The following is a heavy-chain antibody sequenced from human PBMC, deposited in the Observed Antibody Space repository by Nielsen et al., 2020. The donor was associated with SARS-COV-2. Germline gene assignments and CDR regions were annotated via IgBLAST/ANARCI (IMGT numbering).Heavy chain of an antibody. CDR1: GFSFSSYA. Sequence: GGSLRLSCAASGFSFSSYAFDWVRQAPGKGLEWVSFISFDGSNELYADSVKGRFTISRDSSNSTLYLQMNSLRAEDTAVYYCARDEGSGWDGRPINGMDVWGQGTTVTVSS. CDR2: ISFDGSNE. V-gene: IGHV3-30*04. CDR3: ARDEGSGWDGRPINGMDV. J-gene: IGHJ6*02. D-gene: IGHD6-19*01.